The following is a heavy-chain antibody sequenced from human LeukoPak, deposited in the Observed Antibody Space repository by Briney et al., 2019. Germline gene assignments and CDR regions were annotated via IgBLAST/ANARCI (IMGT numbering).Heavy chain of an antibody. D-gene: IGHD3-22*01. Sequence: ASVKVSCKASGGTFSSYAISWVRQAPGQGLEWMGGIIPIFGTANYAQKFQGRVTITAGESTSTAYMELSSLRSEDTAVYYCARDCHAYYYDSSGYSPWFDPWGQGTLVTVSS. CDR1: GGTFSSYA. J-gene: IGHJ5*02. CDR2: IIPIFGTA. CDR3: ARDCHAYYYDSSGYSPWFDP. V-gene: IGHV1-69*13.